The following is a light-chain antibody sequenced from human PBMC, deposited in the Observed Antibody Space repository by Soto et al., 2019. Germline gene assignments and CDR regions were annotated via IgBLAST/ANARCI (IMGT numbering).Light chain of an antibody. CDR1: QNVGGRF. J-gene: IGKJ5*01. V-gene: IGKV3-20*01. CDR2: VAS. Sequence: EIVLTQSPGTLSLSPGERATLSCRAGQNVGGRFLAWYQQKPGQAPRLLINVASTRATGIPDRFSGSGSGTDFTLTISRLEPEDFAVYYCQQYGTSPIAFGQGTRLEIK. CDR3: QQYGTSPIA.